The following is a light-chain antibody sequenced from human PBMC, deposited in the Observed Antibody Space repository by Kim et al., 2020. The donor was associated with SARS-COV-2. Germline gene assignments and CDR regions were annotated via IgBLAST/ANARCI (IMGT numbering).Light chain of an antibody. CDR1: QDISQF. Sequence: ASVGDRVTSTCQASQDISQFVNWYQQKPGEAPKLLIYDASNLETGVPSRFRGSGSGTYFTLTITSLEPADFATYYCQNSDSLLLTFGGGTKVEIK. CDR2: DAS. J-gene: IGKJ4*01. V-gene: IGKV1-33*01. CDR3: QNSDSLLLT.